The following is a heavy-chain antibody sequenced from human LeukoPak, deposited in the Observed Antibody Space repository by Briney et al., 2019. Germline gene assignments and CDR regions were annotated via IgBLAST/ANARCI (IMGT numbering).Heavy chain of an antibody. D-gene: IGHD3-22*01. CDR1: GYTFTSYG. V-gene: IGHV1-18*01. J-gene: IGHJ4*02. Sequence: GASVKVSCKASGYTFTSYGISWVRQAPGQGLEWMGWISAYNGNTNYAQKLQGRVTMTTDTSTSAAYMELRSLRSDDTAVYYCARVVYYYDSSGYYEFDYWGQGTLVTVSS. CDR3: ARVVYYYDSSGYYEFDY. CDR2: ISAYNGNT.